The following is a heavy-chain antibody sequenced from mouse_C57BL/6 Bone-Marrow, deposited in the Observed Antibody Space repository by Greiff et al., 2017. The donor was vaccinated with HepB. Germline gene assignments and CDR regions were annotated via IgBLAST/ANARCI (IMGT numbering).Heavy chain of an antibody. CDR3: ARWAGFAY. Sequence: QVQLQQPGAELVKPGASVKLSCKASGYTFTSYWMQWVKQRPGQGLEWIGEIDPSDSYTNYNQKFKGKATLTVDTSSSTAYMQLSSLTSEDSAVYYCARWAGFAYWGQGTLVTVSA. V-gene: IGHV1-50*01. D-gene: IGHD3-3*01. J-gene: IGHJ3*01. CDR2: IDPSDSYT. CDR1: GYTFTSYW.